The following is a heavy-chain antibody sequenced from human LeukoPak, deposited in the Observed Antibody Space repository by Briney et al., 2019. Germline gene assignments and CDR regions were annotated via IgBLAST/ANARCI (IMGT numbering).Heavy chain of an antibody. D-gene: IGHD6-13*01. Sequence: SGGSLRLSCAASGFTFSTYWMSWVRQAPGKGLEWVANIKKDGSEKYYMDSVKGRFTISRDNAENSLYLQMNSLRAEDTAVYYCAKFRSSSWYEGFDYWGQGTLVTVSS. CDR2: IKKDGSEK. CDR1: GFTFSTYW. V-gene: IGHV3-7*03. CDR3: AKFRSSSWYEGFDY. J-gene: IGHJ4*02.